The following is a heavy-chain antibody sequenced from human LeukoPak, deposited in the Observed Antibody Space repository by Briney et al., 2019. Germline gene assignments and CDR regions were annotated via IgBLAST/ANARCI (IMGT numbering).Heavy chain of an antibody. CDR3: AISTFYDSGGSSALDY. D-gene: IGHD3-22*01. CDR1: GGSIMVAAYS. V-gene: IGHV4-61*08. CDR2: IYYSGST. Sequence: SETLSLTCTVSGGSIMVAAYSWSWIRQPPGKGLEWIGYIYYSGSTNYNPSLKSRVTMSVDTSKKQFSLRLTSVTTADTAIYYCAISTFYDSGGSSALDYWGQGTLVTVSS. J-gene: IGHJ4*02.